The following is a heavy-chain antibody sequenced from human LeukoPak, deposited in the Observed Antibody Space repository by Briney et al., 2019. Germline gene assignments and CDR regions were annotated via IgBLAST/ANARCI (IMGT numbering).Heavy chain of an antibody. CDR3: ARDKYSHGHNYYYMDV. CDR1: KFTFNSYW. CDR2: ISSSASDM. Sequence: GGSLRLSCAASKFTFNSYWMTWVRQAPGKGLEWVSYISSSASDMYYADSVKGRFTMSRDNAKNSLYLQMNSLRAEDTAVYYCARDKYSHGHNYYYMDVWGKGTTVTVSS. V-gene: IGHV3-21*05. J-gene: IGHJ6*03. D-gene: IGHD5-18*01.